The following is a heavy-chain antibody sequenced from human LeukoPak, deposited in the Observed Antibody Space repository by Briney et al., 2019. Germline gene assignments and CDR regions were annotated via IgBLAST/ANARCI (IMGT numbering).Heavy chain of an antibody. CDR3: ARASGSYGSGSYYYYGMDV. CDR1: GYSISSGYY. Sequence: SETLSLTCAVSGYSISSGYYWGWTRQPPGKGLEWIGSIFHSGSTYYNPSLKSRVNMSVDTSKNQISLKLSSVTAADTAVYYCARASGSYGSGSYYYYGMDVWGKGTTVTVSS. D-gene: IGHD3-10*01. CDR2: IFHSGST. V-gene: IGHV4-38-2*01. J-gene: IGHJ6*04.